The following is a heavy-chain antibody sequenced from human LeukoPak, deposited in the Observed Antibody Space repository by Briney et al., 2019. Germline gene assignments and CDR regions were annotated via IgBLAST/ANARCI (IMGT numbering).Heavy chain of an antibody. V-gene: IGHV3-7*01. CDR2: IKKDGSEK. CDR1: GFTFSSYW. J-gene: IGHJ4*02. D-gene: IGHD3-22*01. CDR3: ARDLYRIVVVPHYFDY. Sequence: GGSLRLSCAASGFTFSSYWMSWVRQAPGKGLEWVANIKKDGSEKYYVDSVKGRFTISRDNAENSLYLQMNSLRAEDTAVYYCARDLYRIVVVPHYFDYWGQGTLVTVSS.